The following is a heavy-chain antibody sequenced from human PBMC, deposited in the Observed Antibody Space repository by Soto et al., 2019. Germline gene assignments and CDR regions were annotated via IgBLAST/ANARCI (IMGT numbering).Heavy chain of an antibody. D-gene: IGHD4-17*01. CDR1: GDSFNSNW. J-gene: IGHJ6*02. V-gene: IGHV5-51*01. CDR2: IYPIDSDT. CDR3: ARRSAVTTFYFYGMDV. Sequence: GETLKISCKVSGDSFNSNWIAWVRQRPGRGLEWMGIIYPIDSDTRYSPSFQGQVTISVDRSVNSAFLQWRSLKASDTATYYCARRSAVTTFYFYGMDVWGQGTTVTVSS.